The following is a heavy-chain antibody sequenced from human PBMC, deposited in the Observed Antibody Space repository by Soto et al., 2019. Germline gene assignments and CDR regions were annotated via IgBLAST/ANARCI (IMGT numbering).Heavy chain of an antibody. J-gene: IGHJ4*02. V-gene: IGHV3-33*01. Sequence: QVQLVESGGGVVQPGRSLRLSCAASGFTFSSYGMHWVRQAPGKGLEWVAVIWYDGSNKYYADSVKGRFTISRDNSKNTLYLQMNSLRAAATAVYYCASPVGRGWGQGTLVTVSS. CDR2: IWYDGSNK. D-gene: IGHD1-26*01. CDR1: GFTFSSYG. CDR3: ASPVGRG.